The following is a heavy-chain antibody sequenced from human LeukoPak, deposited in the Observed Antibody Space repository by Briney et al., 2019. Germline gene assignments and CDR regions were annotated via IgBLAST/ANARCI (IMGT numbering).Heavy chain of an antibody. J-gene: IGHJ5*02. CDR2: ISSSSGTI. Sequence: GGSLRLSCAASGFTFSSYSMNWVRQAPGKGLEWVSYISSSSGTIYNADSVTGRFTISRDNAKNSLYLQMNSLRAEDTAVYYCARESYYYGSGAYDPWGQGTLVTVSS. CDR3: ARESYYYGSGAYDP. V-gene: IGHV3-48*04. D-gene: IGHD3-10*01. CDR1: GFTFSSYS.